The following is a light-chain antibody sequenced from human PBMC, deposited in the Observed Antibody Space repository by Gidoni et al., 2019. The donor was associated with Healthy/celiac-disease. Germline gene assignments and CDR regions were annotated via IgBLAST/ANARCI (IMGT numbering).Light chain of an antibody. J-gene: IGKJ4*01. V-gene: IGKV1-39*01. CDR2: AAS. Sequence: DTQFPQTPSSLSASVGDRVTIPCRTSQSISSYLYWYQQKPGKAPKLLIYAASSRQTGVPSRFSGSGSGTDFTLTISSLQPEDFATYYCQQYCSTPLTFGGGTKVEIK. CDR1: QSISSY. CDR3: QQYCSTPLT.